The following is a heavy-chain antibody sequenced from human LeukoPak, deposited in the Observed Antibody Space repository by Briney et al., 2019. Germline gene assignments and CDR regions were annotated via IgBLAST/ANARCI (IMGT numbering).Heavy chain of an antibody. V-gene: IGHV3-48*03. J-gene: IGHJ5*02. CDR2: ITASSTTV. D-gene: IGHD5-12*01. CDR3: AKGPCARGHFNWFDP. Sequence: GGSLRLSCAASGFSFSNYEMNWVRQAPGKGLEWISYITASSTTVYYADSVKGRFTISRDNAKNSPYLQMNGLRGEDTAIYYCAKGPCARGHFNWFDPWRQGTLVTVSP. CDR1: GFSFSNYE.